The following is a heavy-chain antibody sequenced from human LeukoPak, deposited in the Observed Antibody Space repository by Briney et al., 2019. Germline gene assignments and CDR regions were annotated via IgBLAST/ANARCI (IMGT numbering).Heavy chain of an antibody. CDR1: GFTFSSYS. V-gene: IGHV3-48*01. CDR2: ISSSSSTI. Sequence: GGSLRLSCAASGFTFSSYSMNWVRQAPGKGLEWVSYISSSSSTIYYADSVKGRFTISRDNAKNSLYLQMNSLRAEDTAVYYCARGFAYHGWDPVVVITTFPGAFDIWGQGTMVTVSS. J-gene: IGHJ3*02. D-gene: IGHD3-22*01. CDR3: ARGFAYHGWDPVVVITTFPGAFDI.